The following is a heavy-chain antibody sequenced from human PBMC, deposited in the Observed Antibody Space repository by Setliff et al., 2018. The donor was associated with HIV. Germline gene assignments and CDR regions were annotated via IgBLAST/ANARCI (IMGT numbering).Heavy chain of an antibody. CDR1: GYTLTDHY. V-gene: IGHV1-46*01. J-gene: IGHJ4*02. D-gene: IGHD3-10*01. CDR3: ARTPFTSGHYGADY. CDR2: INPRDGST. Sequence: ASVKVSCKASGYTLTDHYIHWVRQAPGQGLEWMGRINPRDGSTGYAQRFQGRVTMTRDTSRGTVYMELRSLRSEDTAVYCCARTPFTSGHYGADYWGQGTLVTVSS.